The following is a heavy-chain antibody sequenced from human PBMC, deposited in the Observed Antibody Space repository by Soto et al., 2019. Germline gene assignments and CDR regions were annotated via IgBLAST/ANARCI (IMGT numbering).Heavy chain of an antibody. CDR2: IRGFSPYT. J-gene: IGHJ6*02. Sequence: PGGSLRLSCVASGFTFRTYTMNWDRQAPGKGLEWVSGIRGFSPYTFYAESVKGRFTISRDNAKNSLYLQMNSLGVEDTAVYYCARDRGYDAHDYYYNAMDVWGQGTTVTVSS. V-gene: IGHV3-21*01. CDR3: ARDRGYDAHDYYYNAMDV. CDR1: GFTFRTYT. D-gene: IGHD2-15*01.